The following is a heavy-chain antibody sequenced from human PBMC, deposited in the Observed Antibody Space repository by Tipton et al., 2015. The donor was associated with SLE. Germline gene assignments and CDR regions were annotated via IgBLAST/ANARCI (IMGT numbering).Heavy chain of an antibody. Sequence: LRLSCAVYGGSFSGYYWSWIRQPPGKGLEWIGEINHSGSTNYNPSLKSRVTISVDTSKNQFSLKLSSVTAADTAVYYCARVGYCSSTSCLKQFQHWGQGTLVTVSS. V-gene: IGHV4-34*01. CDR1: GGSFSGYY. D-gene: IGHD2-2*01. CDR3: ARVGYCSSTSCLKQFQH. J-gene: IGHJ1*01. CDR2: INHSGST.